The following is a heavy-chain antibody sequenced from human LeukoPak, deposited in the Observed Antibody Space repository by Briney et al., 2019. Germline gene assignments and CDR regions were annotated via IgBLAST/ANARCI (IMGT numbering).Heavy chain of an antibody. Sequence: ASVKVSCKASGYTFTGYYMHWVRQATGQGLEWMGWMNPNSGNAGYAQKFQGRVTITRNTSISTAYMELSSLRSEDTAVYYCARVQSGSYDYWGQGTLVTVSS. CDR3: ARVQSGSYDY. J-gene: IGHJ4*02. CDR2: MNPNSGNA. D-gene: IGHD1-26*01. V-gene: IGHV1-8*03. CDR1: GYTFTGYY.